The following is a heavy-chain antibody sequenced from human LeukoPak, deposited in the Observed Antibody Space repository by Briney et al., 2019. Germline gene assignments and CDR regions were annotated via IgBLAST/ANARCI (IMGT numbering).Heavy chain of an antibody. Sequence: SETLSLTCTVSGYSISSGYYWGWIRPPPGKGLEWIGSIYHSGSTYYNPSLKSRVTISVDTSKNQFSLKLSSVTAADTAVYYCARVRGYCSGGSCYNWFDHWGQGTLVTVSS. CDR2: IYHSGST. CDR3: ARVRGYCSGGSCYNWFDH. D-gene: IGHD2-15*01. J-gene: IGHJ5*02. CDR1: GYSISSGYY. V-gene: IGHV4-38-2*02.